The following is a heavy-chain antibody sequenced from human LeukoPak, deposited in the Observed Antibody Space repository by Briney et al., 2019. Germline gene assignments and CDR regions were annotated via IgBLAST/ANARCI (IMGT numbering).Heavy chain of an antibody. J-gene: IGHJ3*02. D-gene: IGHD3-22*01. Sequence: PSETLSLTCTVSSYSITSGYYWGWIRQPPGKGLEWIANIYHSGSTYYNPSLKSRVTISVDTSKNQFSLKLSSVTAADTAIYYCARVHVNSGYYFGDAFDIWGQGTMVTVSS. CDR3: ARVHVNSGYYFGDAFDI. CDR2: IYHSGST. CDR1: SYSITSGYY. V-gene: IGHV4-38-2*02.